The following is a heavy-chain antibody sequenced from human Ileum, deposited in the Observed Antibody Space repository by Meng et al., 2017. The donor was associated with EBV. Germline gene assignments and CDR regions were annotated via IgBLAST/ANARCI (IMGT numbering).Heavy chain of an antibody. CDR2: IQHSGST. D-gene: IGHD4-23*01. J-gene: IGHJ4*02. CDR1: GGSISSGGHS. CDR3: ARAHPVVYFFDY. Sequence: LQLQESGSGLVKPSQTLSLTCAGSGGSISSGGHSWSWIRQPPGKGLEWIGDIQHSGSTYYNPSLKSRVTISVDRSRNQFSLKLSSVTAADTAVYYCARAHPVVYFFDYWGQGTLVTVSS. V-gene: IGHV4-30-2*01.